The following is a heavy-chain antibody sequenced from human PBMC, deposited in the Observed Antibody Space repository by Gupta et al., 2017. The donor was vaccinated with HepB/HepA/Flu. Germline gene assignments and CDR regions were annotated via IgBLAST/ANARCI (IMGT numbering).Heavy chain of an antibody. D-gene: IGHD3-22*01. J-gene: IGHJ4*02. V-gene: IGHV3-43*02. CDR3: VRGRYSYDVSGTFDF. CDR2: ISGDGSGT. CDR1: GFTFAEFA. Sequence: DVQLLESGGGVLQPWGSRRLSCIASGFTFAEFALHWVRQRPGKGLEWVSVISGDGSGTYYADSVKGRFTISRDNSENSLFLQMNSLTIEDTALYYCVRGRYSYDVSGTFDFWGQGTLVTVSS.